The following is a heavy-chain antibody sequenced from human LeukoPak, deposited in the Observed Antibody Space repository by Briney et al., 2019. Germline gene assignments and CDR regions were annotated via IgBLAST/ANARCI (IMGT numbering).Heavy chain of an antibody. D-gene: IGHD3-22*01. CDR1: GYTFTSYG. CDR2: ISAYNGNT. V-gene: IGHV1-18*01. Sequence: ASVKVSCKASGYTFTSYGISWVRQAPGQGLEWMGWISAYNGNTNYAQNLQGRVTMTTDTSTSTAYMELRSLRSDDTAVYYCARALADYYDSSGYYFYFDYWGQGTLVTVSS. J-gene: IGHJ4*02. CDR3: ARALADYYDSSGYYFYFDY.